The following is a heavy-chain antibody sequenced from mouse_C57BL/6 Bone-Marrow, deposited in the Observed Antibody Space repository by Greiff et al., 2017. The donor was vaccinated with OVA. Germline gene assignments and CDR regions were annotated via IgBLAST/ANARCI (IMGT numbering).Heavy chain of an antibody. CDR1: GYTFTSYW. CDR2: IHPNSGST. V-gene: IGHV1-64*01. J-gene: IGHJ1*03. CDR3: ANNWDDWYFDV. D-gene: IGHD4-1*01. Sequence: QVQLQQSGAELVKPGASVKLSCKASGYTFTSYWMHWVKQRPGQGLEWIGMIHPNSGSTNYNEKFKSKATLTVDKSSSTAYMQLSSLTSEDSAVYYCANNWDDWYFDVWGTGTTVTVSS.